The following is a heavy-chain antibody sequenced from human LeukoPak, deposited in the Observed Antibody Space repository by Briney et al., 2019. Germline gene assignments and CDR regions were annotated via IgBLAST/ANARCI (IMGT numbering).Heavy chain of an antibody. V-gene: IGHV3-48*03. CDR2: ISSSGRTI. D-gene: IGHD2-2*01. J-gene: IGHJ4*02. CDR1: GFTFSSYE. Sequence: GESLRLSCAASGFTFSSYEMNWVRQAPGKGLEWVSYISSSGRTIYYADSVKGRFTISRDNAKTSLYLHMNSLRAEDTAVYYCARADCSSTNCYEFDYWGQGTQVTVSS. CDR3: ARADCSSTNCYEFDY.